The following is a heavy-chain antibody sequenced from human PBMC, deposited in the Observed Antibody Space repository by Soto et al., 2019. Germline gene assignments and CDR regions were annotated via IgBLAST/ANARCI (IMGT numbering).Heavy chain of an antibody. V-gene: IGHV4-59*01. CDR1: GGSISSYY. Sequence: SETLSLTCTVSGGSISSYYWSWIRQPPGKGLEWIGYIYYSGSTNYNPSLKSRVTISVDTSKNQFSLKLSSVTAADTAVYYCARAPDYDFWSGSNNWFDPWGQGTLVTVSS. CDR2: IYYSGST. D-gene: IGHD3-3*01. CDR3: ARAPDYDFWSGSNNWFDP. J-gene: IGHJ5*02.